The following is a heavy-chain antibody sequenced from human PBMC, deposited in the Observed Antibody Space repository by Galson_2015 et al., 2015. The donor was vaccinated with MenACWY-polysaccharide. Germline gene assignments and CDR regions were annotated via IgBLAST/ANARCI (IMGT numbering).Heavy chain of an antibody. J-gene: IGHJ4*02. Sequence: ETLSLTCAVSGYSISSGNYWGWIRQPPGKGLEWIGSIYHSGSTYYNPSLKSRVTISVDTSKNQFSLKLSSVTAADTAVYYCARVEKYSGSYYILHWGQGTLVTVSS. CDR2: IYHSGST. CDR1: GYSISSGNY. V-gene: IGHV4-38-2*01. D-gene: IGHD1-26*01. CDR3: ARVEKYSGSYYILH.